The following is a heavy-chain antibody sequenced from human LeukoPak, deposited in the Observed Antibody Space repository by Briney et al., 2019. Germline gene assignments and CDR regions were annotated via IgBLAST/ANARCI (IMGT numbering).Heavy chain of an antibody. CDR1: GFIFGDYA. D-gene: IGHD3-22*01. J-gene: IGHJ4*02. CDR2: IKSKTYGGTT. V-gene: IGHV3-49*04. CDR3: TRGAFEYDSSSYYYTFDY. Sequence: PGGSLRLSCTASGFIFGDYAMSWVRQAPGKGLEWVSFIKSKTYGGTTEYAASVKGRFIISRDDPKSIAYLQMNSLKTEDTAVYYCTRGAFEYDSSSYYYTFDYWGQGTLVTVSS.